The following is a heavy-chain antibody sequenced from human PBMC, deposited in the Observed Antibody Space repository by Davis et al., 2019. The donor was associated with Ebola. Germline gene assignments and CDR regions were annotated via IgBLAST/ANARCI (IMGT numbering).Heavy chain of an antibody. CDR3: ASRFGELLSHYYYGMDV. V-gene: IGHV3-74*01. D-gene: IGHD3-10*01. CDR1: GFTFSSYW. Sequence: HTGGSLRLSCAASGFTFSSYWMHWVRQAPGKGLVWVSRINSDGSSTSYADSVKGRFTISRDNAKNTLYLQMNSLRAEDTAVYYCASRFGELLSHYYYGMDVWGQGTTVTVSS. J-gene: IGHJ6*02. CDR2: INSDGSST.